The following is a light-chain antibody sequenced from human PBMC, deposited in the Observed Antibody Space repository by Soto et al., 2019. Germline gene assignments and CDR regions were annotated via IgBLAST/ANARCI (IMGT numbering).Light chain of an antibody. CDR3: QQYYSYPIT. CDR1: QDISSA. CDR2: AAF. Sequence: DIPMTQSPFSLSASVGDRVSITCRASQDISSAVAWYRQKPEKAPKSLIYAAFNLHSGVPSRFSGSGSGTEFTLTINNLQPEDFATYYCQQYYSYPITFGQGTRLEIK. J-gene: IGKJ5*01. V-gene: IGKV1D-16*01.